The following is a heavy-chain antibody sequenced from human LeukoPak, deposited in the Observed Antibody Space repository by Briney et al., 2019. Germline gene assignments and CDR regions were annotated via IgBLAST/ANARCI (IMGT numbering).Heavy chain of an antibody. V-gene: IGHV3-30*18. J-gene: IGHJ3*02. Sequence: GSLRLSCAASGFTFSSYGMHWVRQAPGKGLEWVAVISYDGSNKYYADSVKGRFTISRDNSKNTLYLQMNSLRAEDTAVYYCAKERSGPPYSSGWYGAFDIWGQGTMVTVSS. CDR2: ISYDGSNK. D-gene: IGHD6-19*01. CDR3: AKERSGPPYSSGWYGAFDI. CDR1: GFTFSSYG.